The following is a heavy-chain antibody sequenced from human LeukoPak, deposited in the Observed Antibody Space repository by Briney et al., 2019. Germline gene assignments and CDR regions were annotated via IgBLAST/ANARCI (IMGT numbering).Heavy chain of an antibody. Sequence: SETLSLTCSVSGGSISSGGYYWSWIRQHPGKGLEWIGYIYYSGSTYYNPSLKSRVTISVDTSKNQFSLKLSSVTAADTAVYYCARQAAYSGFDPWGQGTLVTVSS. J-gene: IGHJ5*02. D-gene: IGHD2-21*01. V-gene: IGHV4-31*03. CDR2: IYYSGST. CDR1: GGSISSGGYY. CDR3: ARQAAYSGFDP.